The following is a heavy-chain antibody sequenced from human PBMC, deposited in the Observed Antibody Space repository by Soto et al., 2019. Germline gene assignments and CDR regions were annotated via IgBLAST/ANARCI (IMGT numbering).Heavy chain of an antibody. D-gene: IGHD3-10*01. V-gene: IGHV4-59*01. CDR2: IYYSGST. J-gene: IGHJ6*02. CDR1: GGSISSYY. Sequence: PSETLSLTCTVSGGSISSYYWSWIRQPPGKGLEWIGYIYYSGSTNYNPSLKSRVTISVDTSKNQFSLKLSSVTAADTAAYYCARDGGPTFYYGSGSYYRGGYYYGMDVWGQGTTVTVSS. CDR3: ARDGGPTFYYGSGSYYRGGYYYGMDV.